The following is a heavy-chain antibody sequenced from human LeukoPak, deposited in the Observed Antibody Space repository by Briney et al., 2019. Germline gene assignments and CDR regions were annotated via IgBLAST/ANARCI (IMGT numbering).Heavy chain of an antibody. D-gene: IGHD2-2*01. J-gene: IGHJ6*02. CDR3: ARSVVVPAATTLYYYGMDV. V-gene: IGHV3-7*01. Sequence: TGGSLRLSCAASGFTFSSYWMSWVRQAPGKGLEWVANIKQDGSEKYYVDSVKGRFTISRDNAKNSLYLQMNSLRAEDTAVYYCARSVVVPAATTLYYYGMDVWGQGTTVTVSS. CDR2: IKQDGSEK. CDR1: GFTFSSYW.